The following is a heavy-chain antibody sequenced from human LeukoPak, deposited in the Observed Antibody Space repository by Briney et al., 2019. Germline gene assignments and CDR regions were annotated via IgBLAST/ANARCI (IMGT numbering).Heavy chain of an antibody. J-gene: IGHJ4*02. Sequence: GGSLRLSCAASGFIFSNYAMSWVRQAPGKGLEWVSAIESTGAYTWYADSVKGRFTISKDSSKTILYLQMNSLRAEDAAVYFCAKGSAAGRPYYFDYWGQGTLVTVSS. CDR1: GFIFSNYA. V-gene: IGHV3-23*01. CDR3: AKGSAAGRPYYFDY. CDR2: IESTGAYT. D-gene: IGHD6-25*01.